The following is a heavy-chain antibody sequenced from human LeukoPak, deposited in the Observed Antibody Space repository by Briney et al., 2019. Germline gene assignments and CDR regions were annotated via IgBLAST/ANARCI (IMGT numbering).Heavy chain of an antibody. Sequence: GGSLRLSCAASGFTFSTYSMSWVRQAPRKGLEWVSVIYGSGDTTNYADSVKGRFTISRDNSRNMLYLQMHGLRAEDTAVYYCAKDQRPDSGYDIDYWGQGTLVTVSS. CDR3: AKDQRPDSGYDIDY. V-gene: IGHV3-23*01. D-gene: IGHD5-12*01. CDR2: IYGSGDTT. J-gene: IGHJ4*02. CDR1: GFTFSTYS.